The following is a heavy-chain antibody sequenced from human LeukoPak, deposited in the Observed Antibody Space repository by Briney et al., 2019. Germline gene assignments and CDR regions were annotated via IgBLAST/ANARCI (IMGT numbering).Heavy chain of an antibody. D-gene: IGHD3-9*01. CDR2: IYSGGST. J-gene: IGHJ4*02. V-gene: IGHV3-66*01. CDR3: ARGGYDILTGYFPPDY. Sequence: PRGSLRLSCAASGFTVSSNYMSWVRQAPGKGLEWVSVIYSGGSTYYAGSVKGRFTISRDNSKNTLYLQMNSLRAEDTAVYYCARGGYDILTGYFPPDYWGQGTLVTVSS. CDR1: GFTVSSNY.